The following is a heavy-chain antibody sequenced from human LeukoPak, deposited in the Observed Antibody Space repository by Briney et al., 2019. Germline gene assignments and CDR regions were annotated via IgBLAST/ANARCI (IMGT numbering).Heavy chain of an antibody. V-gene: IGHV1-2*02. CDR2: INPNSGGT. J-gene: IGHJ4*02. D-gene: IGHD2-15*01. Sequence: ASVKVSCKASGYAFTGYYMHWVRQAPGQGLEWMGWINPNSGGTNYAQKFQGGVTMTRDTSISTAYMELSRLRSDDTAVYYCARGDRYCSGGSCYFDYWGQGTLVTVSS. CDR1: GYAFTGYY. CDR3: ARGDRYCSGGSCYFDY.